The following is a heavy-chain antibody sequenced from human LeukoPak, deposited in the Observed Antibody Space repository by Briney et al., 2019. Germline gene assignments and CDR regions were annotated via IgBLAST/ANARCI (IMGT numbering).Heavy chain of an antibody. CDR1: IFSMNTYY. CDR2: IYSSGNT. V-gene: IGHV4-4*07. CDR3: AREGNRYYYGALDY. D-gene: IGHD3-10*01. Sequence: SETLSLTCSVSIFSMNTYYWSWIRQPAGKGLELIGHIYSSGNTNYNPSLKSRVTMSIDTSKSQFSLKLSSVTAADTAVYYCAREGNRYYYGALDYWGQGILVTVFS. J-gene: IGHJ4*02.